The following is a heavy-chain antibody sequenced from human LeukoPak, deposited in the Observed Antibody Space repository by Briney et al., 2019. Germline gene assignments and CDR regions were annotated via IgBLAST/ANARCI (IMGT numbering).Heavy chain of an antibody. CDR2: IRYDGSNK. V-gene: IGHV3-30*02. D-gene: IGHD6-19*01. CDR3: ARVPGSSYYYYYMDV. Sequence: GGSLRLSCAASGFTFSSYGMHWVRQAPGKGLEWVAFIRYDGSNKYYADSVRGRFTISRDNSKNTLYLQMNSLRAEDTAVYYCARVPGSSYYYYYMDVWGKGTTVTVSS. J-gene: IGHJ6*03. CDR1: GFTFSSYG.